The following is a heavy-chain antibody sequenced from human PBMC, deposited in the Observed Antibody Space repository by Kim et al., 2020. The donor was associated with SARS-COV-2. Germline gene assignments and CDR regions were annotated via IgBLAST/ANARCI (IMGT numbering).Heavy chain of an antibody. D-gene: IGHD3-22*01. CDR1: GFTFSSYS. V-gene: IGHV3-21*01. CDR2: ISSSSSYI. J-gene: IGHJ2*01. CDR3: ARDGPRDYYDSSGYYYAYWYFDL. Sequence: GGSLRLSCAASGFTFSSYSMNWVRQAPGKGLEWVSSISSSSSYIYYTDSVKGRFTISRDNAKNSLYLQMNSLRAEDTAVYYCARDGPRDYYDSSGYYYAYWYFDLWGRGTLVTVSS.